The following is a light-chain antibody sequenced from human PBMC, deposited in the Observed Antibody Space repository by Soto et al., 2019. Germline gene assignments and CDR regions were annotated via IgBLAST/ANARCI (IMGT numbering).Light chain of an antibody. V-gene: IGKV1-5*03. CDR3: QQYNSAWT. CDR2: TAS. CDR1: QSISIW. J-gene: IGKJ1*01. Sequence: DIQMTQSPSTLSAFVGDRVTITCRASQSISIWLAWYQQKPGKAPKLLIYTASNLESGVPSRFSGSRSGTEFTLTISSLQPDDSATYYCQQYNSAWTFGQGTKVDIK.